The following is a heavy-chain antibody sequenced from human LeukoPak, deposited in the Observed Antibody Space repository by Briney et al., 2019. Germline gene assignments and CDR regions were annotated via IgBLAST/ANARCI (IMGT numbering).Heavy chain of an antibody. CDR1: GCTISSYY. J-gene: IGHJ3*02. CDR2: IYYSGST. V-gene: IGHV4-59*01. Sequence: ASETLSLNCTVSGCTISSYYWSWIRQPPGQGLEGIGYIYYSGSTNYNPSLKSRITISVDTSKNQFYLKLSSVTAADTAVYYCARERPAYCGGDCYPGAFDIWGQGTMVTVSS. D-gene: IGHD2-21*02. CDR3: ARERPAYCGGDCYPGAFDI.